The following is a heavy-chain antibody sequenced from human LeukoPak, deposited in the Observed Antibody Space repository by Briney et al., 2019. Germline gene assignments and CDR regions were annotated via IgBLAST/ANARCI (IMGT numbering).Heavy chain of an antibody. CDR3: ARDEAVVDAFDI. CDR2: INPSGGST. CDR1: GYTFTSYY. D-gene: IGHD2-15*01. Sequence: ASVKVSCKASGYTFTSYYMHWVRQAPGQGLEWMGIINPSGGSTSYAQKFQGRVTMTRDMSTSTVYMELSSLRSEDTAVYYCARDEAVVDAFDIWGQGTMVTVSS. V-gene: IGHV1-46*01. J-gene: IGHJ3*02.